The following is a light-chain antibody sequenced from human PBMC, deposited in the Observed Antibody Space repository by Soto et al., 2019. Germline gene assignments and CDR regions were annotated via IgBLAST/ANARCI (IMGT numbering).Light chain of an antibody. Sequence: QSVLTQPASVSGSPGQSITISCTGTSSDVGGYNYVSWYQQHPGKAPKLMIYDVSNRPSGVSNRFSGSKSGNTASLTISGLQAEDEADYHCSSYTSSSCWFGGGTQLNVL. CDR1: SSDVGGYNY. J-gene: IGLJ3*02. V-gene: IGLV2-14*01. CDR3: SSYTSSSCW. CDR2: DVS.